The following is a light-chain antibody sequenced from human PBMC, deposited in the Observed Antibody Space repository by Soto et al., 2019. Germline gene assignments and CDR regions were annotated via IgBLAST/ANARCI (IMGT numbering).Light chain of an antibody. J-gene: IGKJ2*01. CDR1: QSVRSSY. CDR2: GAS. V-gene: IGKV3-20*01. CDR3: QPYESSAIT. Sequence: EIVLTQSPGTLSLSPGERATLSCRASQSVRSSYLAWYPQKPGQPPRLLIFGASNRATGIPDRFSGSQSGTDITITISRVEPEDVAILYLQPYESSAITFGQVTWLEIK.